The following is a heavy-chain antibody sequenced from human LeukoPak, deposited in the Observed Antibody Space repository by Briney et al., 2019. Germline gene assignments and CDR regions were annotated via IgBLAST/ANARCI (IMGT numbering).Heavy chain of an antibody. CDR3: ARSGADYYGSAPPMDV. CDR2: INPNSGGT. V-gene: IGHV1-2*04. Sequence: GASVKVSCKASGYTFTGYYMHWVRQAPGQGLEWMGWINPNSGGTNYAQKFQGWVTMTRDTSISTAYMELSRLRSDDTAVYYCARSGADYYGSAPPMDVWGQGTTVTVSS. D-gene: IGHD3-10*01. CDR1: GYTFTGYY. J-gene: IGHJ6*02.